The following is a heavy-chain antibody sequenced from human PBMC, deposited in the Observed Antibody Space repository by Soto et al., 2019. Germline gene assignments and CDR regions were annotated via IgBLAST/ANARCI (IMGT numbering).Heavy chain of an antibody. CDR2: IYSGGST. CDR3: ARGGPPTSNWLDP. Sequence: PGGSLRLSCAASGFTVSNNYINWVRQAPGKGLEWVSVIYSGGSTYYADSVKGRFTISRDNSKNTLYLQMNSLRAEDTAVYYCARGGPPTSNWLDPWGQGTLVTVSS. D-gene: IGHD1-26*01. CDR1: GFTVSNNY. J-gene: IGHJ5*02. V-gene: IGHV3-66*01.